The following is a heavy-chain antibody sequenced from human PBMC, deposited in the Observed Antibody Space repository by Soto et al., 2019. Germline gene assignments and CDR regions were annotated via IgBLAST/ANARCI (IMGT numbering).Heavy chain of an antibody. D-gene: IGHD2-21*02. V-gene: IGHV3-7*03. Sequence: GGSLRLSCEVSGFTFSMYSMSWVRQSPGQGLEWVAKIPQDGVDGHYADSVKGRFTISRDNGKNSLYLQLNNLRAEDTAVYYCARDHLILPAHDFFYGSDVWGRGATVTVSS. CDR2: IPQDGVDG. CDR1: GFTFSMYS. J-gene: IGHJ6*02. CDR3: ARDHLILPAHDFFYGSDV.